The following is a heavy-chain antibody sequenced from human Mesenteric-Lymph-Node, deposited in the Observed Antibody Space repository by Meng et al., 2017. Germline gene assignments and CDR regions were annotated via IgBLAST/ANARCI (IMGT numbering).Heavy chain of an antibody. D-gene: IGHD2-8*02. CDR3: ARRPTGIDY. CDR2: IIHGGSP. CDR1: GGSLSGAY. J-gene: IGHJ4*02. V-gene: IGHV4-34*12. Sequence: HGQRAQWGAGLLKPSETLSLTGAGNGGSLSGAYWNWIRQPPGKGLEWIGEIIHGGSPSYNPSLKSRVTISIDTSKNQLSLMLSSVTAADTAVYYCARRPTGIDYWGQGTLVTVSS.